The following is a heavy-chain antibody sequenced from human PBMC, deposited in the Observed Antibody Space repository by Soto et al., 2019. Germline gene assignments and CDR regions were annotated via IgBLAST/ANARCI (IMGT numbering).Heavy chain of an antibody. J-gene: IGHJ4*02. CDR2: IYHSGSA. V-gene: IGHV4-30-2*01. CDR3: ARAGGLGAVAVDY. Sequence: QLQLQESGSGLVKPSQTLSLTCAVSGGSISSGGYSWSWIRQPPGKGLEWIGYIYHSGSAYYNPSLKSRVTISVDRSKNQFSLKLSSVTAADTAVYYCARAGGLGAVAVDYWGQGTLVTVSS. CDR1: GGSISSGGYS. D-gene: IGHD6-19*01.